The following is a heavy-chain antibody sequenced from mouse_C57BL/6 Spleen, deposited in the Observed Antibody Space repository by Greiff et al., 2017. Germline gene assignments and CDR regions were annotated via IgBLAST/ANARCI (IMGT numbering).Heavy chain of an antibody. CDR2: IHPNSGST. D-gene: IGHD1-1*01. V-gene: IGHV1-64*01. CDR3: AYYYGSSYVGYYFDY. CDR1: GYTFTSYW. J-gene: IGHJ2*01. Sequence: VQLQQPGAELVKPGASVKLSCKASGYTFTSYWMHWVKQRPGQGLEWIGMIHPNSGSTNYNEKFKSKATLTVDKSSSTAYMQLSSLTSEDSAVYYCAYYYGSSYVGYYFDYWGQGTTLTVSS.